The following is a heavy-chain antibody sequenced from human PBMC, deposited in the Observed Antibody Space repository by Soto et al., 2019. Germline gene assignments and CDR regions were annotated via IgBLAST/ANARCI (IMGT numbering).Heavy chain of an antibody. D-gene: IGHD3-10*01. V-gene: IGHV4-31*03. CDR2: IYYSGST. J-gene: IGHJ5*02. Sequence: PSETLSLTCTVSGGSISSGCYYWSWIRQHPGKGLEWIGYIYYSGSTYYNPSLKSRVTISVDTSKNQFSLKLSSVTAADTAVYYCARDLQYGSGTNEWFDPCGQGTLVTVSS. CDR1: GGSISSGCYY. CDR3: ARDLQYGSGTNEWFDP.